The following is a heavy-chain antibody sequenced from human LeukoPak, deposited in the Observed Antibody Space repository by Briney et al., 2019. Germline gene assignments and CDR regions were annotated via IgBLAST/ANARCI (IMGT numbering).Heavy chain of an antibody. D-gene: IGHD5-12*01. J-gene: IGHJ6*03. CDR1: GFTFSSYV. CDR2: ISYDGSNK. V-gene: IGHV3-30*04. CDR3: ARDKVATFYYYYYMDV. Sequence: PGGSLRLSCAASGFTFSSYVMHWVRQAPGKGLEWVAVISYDGSNKYYADSVKGRFTISRDNSKNTLYLQMNSLRAEDTAVYYCARDKVATFYYYYYMDVWGKGTTVTVSS.